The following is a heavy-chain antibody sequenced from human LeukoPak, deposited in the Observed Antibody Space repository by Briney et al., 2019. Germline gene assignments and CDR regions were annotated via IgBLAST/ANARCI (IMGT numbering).Heavy chain of an antibody. Sequence: SETLSLTCTVSGGSISSSSYYWGWIRQPPGKGLEWIGSIYYSGSTYYNPSLKSRVTISVDTSKNQFSLKLSSVTAADTAVYYCAYQLPQYYFDYWGQGTLVTVSS. CDR1: GGSISSSSYY. D-gene: IGHD2-2*01. V-gene: IGHV4-39*01. CDR3: AYQLPQYYFDY. CDR2: IYYSGST. J-gene: IGHJ4*02.